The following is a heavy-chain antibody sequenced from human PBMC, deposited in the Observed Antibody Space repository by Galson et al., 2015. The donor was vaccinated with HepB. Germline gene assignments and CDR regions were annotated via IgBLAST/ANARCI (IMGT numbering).Heavy chain of an antibody. CDR1: GYTLTSYG. J-gene: IGHJ5*01. V-gene: IGHV1-18*01. CDR3: VRDHSSSWYEF. D-gene: IGHD6-13*01. CDR2: ISPPNGNT. Sequence: SVKVSCKASGYTLTSYGISWVRQAPGQGLEWMGWISPPNGNTKYTQKLQGRVTVTTDTSTSTAYMELRSLRYDDTGVYYCVRDHSSSWYEFWGQATLVIVSS.